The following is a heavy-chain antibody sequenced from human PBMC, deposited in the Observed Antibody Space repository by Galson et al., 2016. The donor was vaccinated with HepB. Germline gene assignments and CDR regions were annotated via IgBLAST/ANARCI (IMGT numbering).Heavy chain of an antibody. J-gene: IGHJ3*02. V-gene: IGHV3-33*01. CDR2: IWYDESNK. Sequence: LEWVAVIWYDESNKYYADSVKGRFTISRDNSKNTLYLQMNSLRAEDTAVYYCARGGRVRRDGYNLDAFDIWGQGTMVTVAS. CDR3: ARGGRVRRDGYNLDAFDI. D-gene: IGHD5-24*01.